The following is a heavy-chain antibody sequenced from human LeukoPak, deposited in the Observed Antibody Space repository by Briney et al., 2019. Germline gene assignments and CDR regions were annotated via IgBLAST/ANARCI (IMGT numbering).Heavy chain of an antibody. J-gene: IGHJ4*02. V-gene: IGHV4-39*07. CDR2: INHSGST. D-gene: IGHD3-16*02. CDR3: ARGRGYDCVWGSYRYTPYYFDY. CDR1: GGSISSSYYY. Sequence: PSETLSLTCTVSGGSISSSYYYWGWIRQPPGKGLEWIGEINHSGSTNYNPSLKSRVTISVDTSKNQFSLKLSSVTAADTAVYYCARGRGYDCVWGSYRYTPYYFDYWGQGTLVTVSS.